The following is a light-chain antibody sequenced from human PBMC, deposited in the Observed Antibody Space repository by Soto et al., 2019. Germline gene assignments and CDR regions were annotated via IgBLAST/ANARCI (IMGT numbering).Light chain of an antibody. Sequence: DIVMTQSPDSLAVSLGERATINCKSSQSVLYSSDNKNYLAWYQQKPGQPPKLLLDWASTRESGVPDRFSGRGSGTDFTLTISSLQAEDVAVYYCQQYYSSPFTFGPGTKVDIK. V-gene: IGKV4-1*01. J-gene: IGKJ3*01. CDR1: QSVLYSSDNKNY. CDR2: WAS. CDR3: QQYYSSPFT.